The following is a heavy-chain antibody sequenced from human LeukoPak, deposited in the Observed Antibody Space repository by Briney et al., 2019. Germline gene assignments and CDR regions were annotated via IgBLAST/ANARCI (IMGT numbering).Heavy chain of an antibody. J-gene: IGHJ4*02. V-gene: IGHV7-4-1*02. CDR2: INTNTGNP. Sequence: ASVKVSCKTSGYTFTNNAINWVRQAPGQGLEWMGWINTNTGNPTYAQGFFTGRYVFSLDTSASTAYLQINGLKADDTAVYYCGRDPRLGIRGYTYGYIDHWGQGTLLTVSS. CDR3: GRDPRLGIRGYTYGYIDH. CDR1: GYTFTNNA. D-gene: IGHD5-18*01.